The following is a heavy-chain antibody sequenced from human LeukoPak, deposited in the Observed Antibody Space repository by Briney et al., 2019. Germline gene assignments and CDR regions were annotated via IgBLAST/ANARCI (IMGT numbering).Heavy chain of an antibody. CDR2: IYSGGST. Sequence: GGSLRLSCAASGFTVSRNYMSWVGQAPGKGLEWVSVIYSGGSTYYADSVKGRFTISRDNSKNTLYLQMNSLSALDTAVYYCAKTTSPVAGSSWYYYYGMDVWGQGTTVTVSS. D-gene: IGHD6-19*01. CDR1: GFTVSRNY. J-gene: IGHJ6*02. CDR3: AKTTSPVAGSSWYYYYGMDV. V-gene: IGHV3-53*01.